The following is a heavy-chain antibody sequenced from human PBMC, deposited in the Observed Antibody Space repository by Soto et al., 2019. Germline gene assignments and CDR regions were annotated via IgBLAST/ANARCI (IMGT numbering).Heavy chain of an antibody. D-gene: IGHD3-3*01. CDR3: ARSVTIFGVVTDPPRDNWFDP. CDR2: IYYSGST. V-gene: IGHV4-30-4*01. J-gene: IGHJ5*02. CDR1: GGSISSGDYY. Sequence: PLETLSLTCTVSGGSISSGDYYWSWIRQPPGKGLEWIGYIYYSGSTYYNPSLKSRVTISVDTSKNQFSLKLSSVTAADTAVYYCARSVTIFGVVTDPPRDNWFDPWGQGTLVTVSS.